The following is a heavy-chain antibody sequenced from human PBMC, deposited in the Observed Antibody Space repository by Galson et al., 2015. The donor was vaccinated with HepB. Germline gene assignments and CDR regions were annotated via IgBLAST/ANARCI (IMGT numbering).Heavy chain of an antibody. CDR2: INPKSGDT. J-gene: IGHJ6*02. CDR1: GYTFTDYY. D-gene: IGHD4-23*01. Sequence: SVKVSCKASGYTFTDYYMHWVRQAPGQGLEWMGWINPKSGDTNFARKFQGRVTMTRDTSISTAYMALGRLRSDDTAVYFCARDEADYGGLLTLYYYYYGLDIWGQGTTVTVSS. V-gene: IGHV1-2*02. CDR3: ARDEADYGGLLTLYYYYYGLDI.